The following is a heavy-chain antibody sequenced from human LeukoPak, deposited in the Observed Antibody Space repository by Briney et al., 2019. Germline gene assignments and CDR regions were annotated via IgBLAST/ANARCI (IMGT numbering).Heavy chain of an antibody. D-gene: IGHD2-15*01. V-gene: IGHV3-7*04. Sequence: GGSLRLSCAASGFTFSSYWMSWVRQAPGKGLEWVANINQDGSEKYYVDSVKGRYTISRDNAKNSLSLQMNSLRAEDTAVYYSARVYCSGGTCSSYFDYWGQGTLVTVSS. CDR3: ARVYCSGGTCSSYFDY. CDR1: GFTFSSYW. CDR2: INQDGSEK. J-gene: IGHJ4*02.